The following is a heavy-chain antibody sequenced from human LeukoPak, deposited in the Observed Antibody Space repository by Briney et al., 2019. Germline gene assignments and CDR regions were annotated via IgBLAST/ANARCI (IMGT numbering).Heavy chain of an antibody. CDR1: GYTFTSYD. D-gene: IGHD3-10*01. CDR2: MNPNSGNT. V-gene: IGHV1-8*02. CDR3: ARQRHYYGSGTSPRGRGAFDI. Sequence: ASVKVSCKASGYTFTSYDINWVRQATGQGLEWMGWMNPNSGNTGYAQKFQGRVTMTRNTSISTAYMELSSLRFEDTAVYYCARQRHYYGSGTSPRGRGAFDIWGQGTMVTVSS. J-gene: IGHJ3*02.